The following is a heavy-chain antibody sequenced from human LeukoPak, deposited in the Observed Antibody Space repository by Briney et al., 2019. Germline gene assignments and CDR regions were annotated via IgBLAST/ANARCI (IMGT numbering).Heavy chain of an antibody. Sequence: SQTLSLTCAISGDTVSINIAAWNWIRKSPSRGLDWLGRTCYRSKWNNDYAVSVKSRISINPDTSRNQFSLQLNSVPPEDTAVYYCARDLCSGGSCYWRFDYWGQGTLVTVPS. CDR3: ARDLCSGGSCYWRFDY. D-gene: IGHD2-15*01. CDR1: GDTVSINIAA. CDR2: TCYRSKWNN. J-gene: IGHJ4*02. V-gene: IGHV6-1*01.